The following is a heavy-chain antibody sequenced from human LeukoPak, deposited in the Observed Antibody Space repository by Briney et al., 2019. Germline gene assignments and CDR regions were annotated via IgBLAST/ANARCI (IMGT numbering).Heavy chain of an antibody. V-gene: IGHV5-51*01. J-gene: IGHJ5*02. CDR1: GYSFTSYW. D-gene: IGHD6-19*01. CDR3: ATGYSSGWYNWFDP. CDR2: IYPGEPDT. Sequence: GESLKISCKGAGYSFTSYWIGWVRQMPGKGLEWMGIIYPGEPDTRYSPSFQGQVTISADKSISTAYLQWSSLTASDTAMYYCATGYSSGWYNWFDPWGQGTLVTVSS.